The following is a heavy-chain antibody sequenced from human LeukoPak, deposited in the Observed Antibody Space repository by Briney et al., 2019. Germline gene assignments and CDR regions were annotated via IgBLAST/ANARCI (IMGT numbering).Heavy chain of an antibody. J-gene: IGHJ5*02. D-gene: IGHD3-22*01. V-gene: IGHV3-23*01. CDR2: ISGSGGST. Sequence: GGSLRLSCAASGFTFSNYAMSWVRQAPGKGLEWVSAISGSGGSTYYADSVKGRFTISRDNSKNTLYLQMNSLRAEDTAVYYCAPYYYDRKAVPWGQGTLVTVSS. CDR3: APYYYDRKAVP. CDR1: GFTFSNYA.